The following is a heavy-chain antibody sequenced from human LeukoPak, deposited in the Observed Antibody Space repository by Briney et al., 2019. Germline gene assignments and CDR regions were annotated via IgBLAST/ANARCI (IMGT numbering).Heavy chain of an antibody. CDR3: EPAAIAATGF. CDR2: IRQNGGAK. Sequence: GGSLRLSCTASGFIFNDFWMSWVRQAPGEGLEWVANIRQNGGAKNYVDSVKGRFTISRDNAKKSLYLQMNSLRAEDTAVYYCEPAAIAATGFCGRGSVVLVSS. CDR1: GFIFNDFW. V-gene: IGHV3-7*01. D-gene: IGHD2-2*02. J-gene: IGHJ2*01.